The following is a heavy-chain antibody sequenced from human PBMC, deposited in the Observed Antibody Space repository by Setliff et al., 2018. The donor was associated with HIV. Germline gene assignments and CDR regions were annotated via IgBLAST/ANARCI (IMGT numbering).Heavy chain of an antibody. CDR1: GGSISTSTYY. J-gene: IGHJ5*02. V-gene: IGHV4-39*01. CDR3: ARHPPNLDWLDP. CDR2: IYYSGST. Sequence: SLTCTVSGGSISTSTYYWGWIRQPPGKGLEWIGSIYYSGSTYYNSSLQSRVTISVDTSKNQFSLKVNSVTAADTAVYYCARHPPNLDWLDPWGQGTLVTVSS.